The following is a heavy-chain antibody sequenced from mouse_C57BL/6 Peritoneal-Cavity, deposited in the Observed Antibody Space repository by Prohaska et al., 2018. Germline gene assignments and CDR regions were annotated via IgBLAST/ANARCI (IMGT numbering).Heavy chain of an antibody. J-gene: IGHJ2*01. CDR1: GIDFSRYW. V-gene: IGHV4-1*01. CDR2: INPDSSTI. CDR3: ARQLRGDYFDY. D-gene: IGHD1-1*01. Sequence: EVKLLQSGGGLVQPGGSLKLSCAASGIDFSRYWMSWVRRAPGKGLEWIGEINPDSSTINYAPSLKDKVIISRDNAKNTLYLQMSKVRSEDTALYYCARQLRGDYFDYWGQGTTLTVSS.